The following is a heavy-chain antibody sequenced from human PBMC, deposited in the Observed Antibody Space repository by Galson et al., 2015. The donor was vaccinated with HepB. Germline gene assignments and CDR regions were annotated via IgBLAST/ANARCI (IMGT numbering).Heavy chain of an antibody. J-gene: IGHJ6*02. CDR1: GFTFSNYA. Sequence: RLSCAASGFTFSNYAMHWVRQAPGKGLEWVAVISYDGSNKYYADSVKGRFTISRDNSKNTLYLQMNSLRAEDTAVYYCASVGESEDFTIFGAGDGMDVWGQGTTVTVSS. D-gene: IGHD3-3*01. CDR2: ISYDGSNK. CDR3: ASVGESEDFTIFGAGDGMDV. V-gene: IGHV3-30*04.